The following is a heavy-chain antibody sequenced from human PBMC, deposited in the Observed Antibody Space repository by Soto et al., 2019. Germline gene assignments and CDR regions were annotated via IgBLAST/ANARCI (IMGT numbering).Heavy chain of an antibody. CDR3: ARGPSGDKVDY. J-gene: IGHJ4*02. V-gene: IGHV4-30-4*01. CDR1: GDSISSGDYC. Sequence: QVQLQESGPGLVKPSQTLSLTCTVSGDSISSGDYCWSWIRQPPDKGLEWIGHIDNGGSTYNNPSLKSRITISVDTSKTQFSLKLSSVSAADTAVYYCARGPSGDKVDYWGQGTLVTVSS. D-gene: IGHD7-27*01. CDR2: IDNGGST.